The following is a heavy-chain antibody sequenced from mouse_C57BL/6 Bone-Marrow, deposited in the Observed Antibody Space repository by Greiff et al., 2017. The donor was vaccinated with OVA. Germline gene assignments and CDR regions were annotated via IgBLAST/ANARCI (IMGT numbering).Heavy chain of an antibody. V-gene: IGHV1-15*01. J-gene: IGHJ3*01. D-gene: IGHD1-1*01. CDR3: TKGLDGSSQGY. Sequence: QVQLKQSGAELVRPGASVTLSCKASGYTFTDYEMHWVKQTPVHGLEWIGAIDPETGGTAYNQKFKGKAILTADKSSSTAYMELRSLTSEDSAVYYCTKGLDGSSQGYWGQGTLVTVSA. CDR1: GYTFTDYE. CDR2: IDPETGGT.